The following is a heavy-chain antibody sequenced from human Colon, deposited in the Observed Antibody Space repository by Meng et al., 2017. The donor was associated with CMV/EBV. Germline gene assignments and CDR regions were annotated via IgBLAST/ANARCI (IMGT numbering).Heavy chain of an antibody. J-gene: IGHJ5*02. V-gene: IGHV3-21*06. Sequence: GESLKISCAASGFSFRSYGMSWIRQAPGRGLEWVSFISSSSDISYADSVNGRFTILRDSAQTLLYLEMIGLRAEDTAVYYCARVRLPGAYHDSDGSPIKNWFDPWGQGTLVTVSS. CDR2: ISSSSDI. CDR1: GFSFRSYG. D-gene: IGHD3-22*01. CDR3: ARVRLPGAYHDSDGSPIKNWFDP.